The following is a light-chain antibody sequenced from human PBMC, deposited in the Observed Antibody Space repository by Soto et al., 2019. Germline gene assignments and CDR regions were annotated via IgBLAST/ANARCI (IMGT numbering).Light chain of an antibody. CDR3: QQYNNYATWT. V-gene: IGKV1-5*01. CDR2: DAS. Sequence: IQLTQSPSTLSASVGDRVTITCRASQTISNWLAWYQQRPGKAPQLLISDASRLESGVPSRFSGSGSGTEFTLTISSLQPDDFATYYCQQYNNYATWTFGQGTKVDI. CDR1: QTISNW. J-gene: IGKJ1*01.